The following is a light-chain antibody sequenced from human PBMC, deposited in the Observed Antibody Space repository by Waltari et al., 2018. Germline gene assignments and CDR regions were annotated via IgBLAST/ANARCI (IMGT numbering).Light chain of an antibody. Sequence: EIVLTQSPGTLSLSPGERATLSCRASQSVSSNYLAWYQQNPGQAPRLLLSGASSRATGVPDRFNGSGSGTDFTLTISRLEPEDFAMYYCQQYGFSPEYTFGQGTKLEIK. V-gene: IGKV3-20*01. J-gene: IGKJ2*01. CDR3: QQYGFSPEYT. CDR1: QSVSSNY. CDR2: GAS.